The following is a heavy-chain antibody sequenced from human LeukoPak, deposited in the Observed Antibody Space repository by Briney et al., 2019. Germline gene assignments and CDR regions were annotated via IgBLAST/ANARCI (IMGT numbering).Heavy chain of an antibody. CDR1: GFTFSSYS. J-gene: IGHJ4*02. D-gene: IGHD3-16*01. CDR3: AKGRGLLGGVNSYFDY. Sequence: GGSLRLSCAASGFTFSSYSMNWVRQAPGKGLEWVSAISGSGDSTYYADSVKGRFTISRDNSKNTLYLQMNSLRAEDTAVYYCAKGRGLLGGVNSYFDYWGQGTLVTVSS. CDR2: ISGSGDST. V-gene: IGHV3-23*01.